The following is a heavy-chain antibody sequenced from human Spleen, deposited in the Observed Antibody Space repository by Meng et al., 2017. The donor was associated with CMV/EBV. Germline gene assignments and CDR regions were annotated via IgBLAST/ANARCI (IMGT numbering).Heavy chain of an antibody. CDR3: ARGRSGSYLDY. J-gene: IGHJ4*02. CDR2: INHSGST. Sequence: QVQLQQWGAGLLKPSETLSLPCAVYGGSFSGYYWSWIRQPPGKGLEWIGEINHSGSTNYNPSLKSRVTISVDTSKNQFSLKLSSVTAADTAVYYCARGRSGSYLDYWGQGTLVTVSS. V-gene: IGHV4-34*01. CDR1: GGSFSGYY. D-gene: IGHD3-10*01.